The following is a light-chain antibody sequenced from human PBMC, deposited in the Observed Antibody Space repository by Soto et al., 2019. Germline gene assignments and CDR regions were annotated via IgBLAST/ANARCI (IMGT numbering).Light chain of an antibody. CDR2: DAS. Sequence: EIGLRQSPATLALPPGDIATLSCSASQGVSSSLAWYQQKPGQAPRLLLYDASNRATGIPARFSGSGSGTDFTLTISSLEPEDLAVYYCQQRSNWPTSTCGQGTRLEI. CDR3: QQRSNWPTST. J-gene: IGKJ5*01. CDR1: QGVSSS. V-gene: IGKV3-11*01.